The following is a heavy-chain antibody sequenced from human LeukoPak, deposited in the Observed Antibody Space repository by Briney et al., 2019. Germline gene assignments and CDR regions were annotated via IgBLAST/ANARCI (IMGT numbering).Heavy chain of an antibody. J-gene: IGHJ5*02. Sequence: SETLSLTCAVSGYSISSGYYWGWIRQPPGKGLEWIGSIYHSGSTYYNPSLKSRVTISVDTSKNQFSLKLSSVTAAGTAVYYCARDRCTSCSSRFDPWGQGTLVTVSS. CDR1: GYSISSGYY. V-gene: IGHV4-38-2*02. CDR2: IYHSGST. D-gene: IGHD2-2*01. CDR3: ARDRCTSCSSRFDP.